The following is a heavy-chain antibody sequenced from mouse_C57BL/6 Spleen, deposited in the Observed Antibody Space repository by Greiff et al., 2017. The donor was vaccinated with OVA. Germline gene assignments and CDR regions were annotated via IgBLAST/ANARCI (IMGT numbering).Heavy chain of an antibody. Sequence: QVQLQQPGAELVMPGASVKLSCKASGYTFTSYWMHWVKQRPGQGLEWIGEIDPSDSYTKSNQKFKGKSTLTVDKSSSTDYMQLSSLTSEESAVYYCARGVLDWAFDYWGQGTTLTVSS. J-gene: IGHJ2*01. CDR3: ARGVLDWAFDY. CDR2: IDPSDSYT. CDR1: GYTFTSYW. D-gene: IGHD4-1*01. V-gene: IGHV1-69*01.